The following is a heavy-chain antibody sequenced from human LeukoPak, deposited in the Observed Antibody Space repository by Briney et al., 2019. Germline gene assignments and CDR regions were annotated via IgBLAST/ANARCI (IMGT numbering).Heavy chain of an antibody. D-gene: IGHD1-1*01. CDR2: ISWDGSST. CDR1: GLTFDDYT. Sequence: GGSLRLSCGASGLTFDDYTMHWVRQVPGKGLEWVSFISWDGSSTYYVDSVKGRFIISRDNRKNSLYLQMNSLRTEDTALYYCVKDRSTSGVSEFDCWGQGTLVTVSS. CDR3: VKDRSTSGVSEFDC. J-gene: IGHJ4*02. V-gene: IGHV3-43*01.